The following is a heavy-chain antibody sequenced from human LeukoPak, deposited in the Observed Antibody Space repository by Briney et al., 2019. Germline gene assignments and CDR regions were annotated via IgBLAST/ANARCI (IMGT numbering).Heavy chain of an antibody. CDR1: GFTLSSYS. D-gene: IGHD3-9*01. V-gene: IGHV3-48*02. CDR2: ISSGSSTI. CDR3: ARGRATGRSGGDY. Sequence: GSLRLSCVASGFTLSSYSMNWVRQAPGKGLEWVSCISSGSSTIYYADSVKGRFTISRDNAKNSLYLQMNSLRDEDTAVYYCARGRATGRSGGDYWGQGTLVTVFS. J-gene: IGHJ4*02.